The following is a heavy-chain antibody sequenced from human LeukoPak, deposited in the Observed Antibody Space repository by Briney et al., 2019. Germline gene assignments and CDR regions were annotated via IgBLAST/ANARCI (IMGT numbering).Heavy chain of an antibody. V-gene: IGHV4-39*01. D-gene: IGHD1-26*01. CDR3: THFKGGSFDF. Sequence: PSETLSLTCTVSGGSISSSNYYWGWIRQAPGKGLKWIGSIYCSGNTYHNPSPKSRVTISVDTSRTQFSLKLTSVTAADSAVYHYTHFKGGSFDFWGQGTMVTVSS. J-gene: IGHJ3*01. CDR1: GGSISSSNYY. CDR2: IYCSGNT.